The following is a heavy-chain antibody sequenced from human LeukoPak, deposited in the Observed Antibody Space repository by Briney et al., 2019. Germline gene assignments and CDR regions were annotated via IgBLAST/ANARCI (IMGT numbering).Heavy chain of an antibody. V-gene: IGHV1-8*02. CDR2: MNPNSGNT. CDR3: ARVHYQEPNKWFGP. CDR1: GYTFSSYD. J-gene: IGHJ5*02. Sequence: ASVKVSCKASGYTFSSYDINWVRQASGQGLEWMGWMNPNSGNTGFAQKFKGRLTMTRDTSIGTAYMELSSLKPEDTAVYYCARVHYQEPNKWFGPWGQGTQVTVSS. D-gene: IGHD2-2*01.